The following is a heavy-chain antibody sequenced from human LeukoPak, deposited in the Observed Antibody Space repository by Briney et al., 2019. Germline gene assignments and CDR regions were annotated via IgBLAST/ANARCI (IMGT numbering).Heavy chain of an antibody. CDR1: GYTFTGYY. CDR3: ARDYLVGDDSSGYLAY. J-gene: IGHJ4*02. CDR2: INPNSGGT. Sequence: GASVKVSCKASGYTFTGYYMHWVRQAPGQGLEWMGRINPNSGGTNYAQKFQGRVTMTRDTSISTAYMELSSLRSDDTAVYYCARDYLVGDDSSGYLAYWGQGTLVTVSS. D-gene: IGHD3-22*01. V-gene: IGHV1-2*06.